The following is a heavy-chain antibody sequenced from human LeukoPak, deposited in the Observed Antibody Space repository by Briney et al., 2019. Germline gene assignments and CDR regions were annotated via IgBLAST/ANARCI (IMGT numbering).Heavy chain of an antibody. Sequence: GGSLRLSCAASGFTFSSYAMSWVRQAPGKGLEWVSAISGSGGSTYYADSVKGRFTISRDNSKNTLYLQMNSLRAEDTAVYYCARDSGYSSSWDDAFDIWGRGTMVTVSS. J-gene: IGHJ3*02. CDR2: ISGSGGST. V-gene: IGHV3-23*01. CDR1: GFTFSSYA. CDR3: ARDSGYSSSWDDAFDI. D-gene: IGHD6-13*01.